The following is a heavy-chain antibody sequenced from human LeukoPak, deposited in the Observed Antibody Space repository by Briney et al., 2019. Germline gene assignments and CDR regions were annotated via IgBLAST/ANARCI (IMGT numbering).Heavy chain of an antibody. CDR2: IYKEGNT. CDR1: GFTVSGNY. J-gene: IGHJ4*02. V-gene: IGHV3-53*01. CDR3: ARESVTSGWYLY. D-gene: IGHD6-19*01. Sequence: AGSLRLSCAASGFTVSGNYTSWVRRAPGKGLQWVSTIYKEGNTFYADSVRGRFTLPRDNSKNTLYLQMNSLRAEGTAIYYCARESVTSGWYLYWGQGTLVTVSS.